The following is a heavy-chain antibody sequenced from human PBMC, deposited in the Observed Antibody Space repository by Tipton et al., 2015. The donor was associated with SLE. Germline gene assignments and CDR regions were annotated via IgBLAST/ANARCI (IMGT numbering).Heavy chain of an antibody. CDR1: GFSVSDNY. D-gene: IGHD5-24*01. Sequence: GSLRLSCAGSGFSVSDNYMSWVRQAPGEGLEWVSVFYSGGRRDYADSVKARFTISRDHSVNTLFLQMNSLTDADTAMYYCARGRRDGFKHDAFDLWGQGTMVTVS. J-gene: IGHJ3*01. CDR2: FYSGGRR. CDR3: ARGRRDGFKHDAFDL. V-gene: IGHV3-66*01.